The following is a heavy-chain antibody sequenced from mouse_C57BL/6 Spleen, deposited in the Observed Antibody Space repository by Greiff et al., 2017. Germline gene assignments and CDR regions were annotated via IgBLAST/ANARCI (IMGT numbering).Heavy chain of an antibody. D-gene: IGHD2-3*01. J-gene: IGHJ3*01. V-gene: IGHV5-4*03. CDR2: ISDGGSYT. CDR3: AREGLSPWFAY. Sequence: VKLMESGGGLVKPGGSLKLSCAASGFTFSSYAMSWVRQTPEKRLEWVATISDGGSYTYYPDNVKGRFTISRDNAKNNLYLQMSHLKSEDTAMYYCAREGLSPWFAYWGQGTLVTVSA. CDR1: GFTFSSYA.